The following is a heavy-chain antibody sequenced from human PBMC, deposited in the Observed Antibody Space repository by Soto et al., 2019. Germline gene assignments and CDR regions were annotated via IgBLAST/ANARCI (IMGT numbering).Heavy chain of an antibody. CDR3: ATATYYDFWSPDAFDI. D-gene: IGHD3-3*01. Sequence: ASVKVSCKVSGYTLTELSMHWVRQAPGKGLEWTGGFDPEDGETIYAQKFQGRVTMTEDTSTDTAYMELSSLRSEDTAVYYCATATYYDFWSPDAFDIWGQGTXVTVSS. V-gene: IGHV1-24*01. CDR2: FDPEDGET. J-gene: IGHJ3*02. CDR1: GYTLTELS.